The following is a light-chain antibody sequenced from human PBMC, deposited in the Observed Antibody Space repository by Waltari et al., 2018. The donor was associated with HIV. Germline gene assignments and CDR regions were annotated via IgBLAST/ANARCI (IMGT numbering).Light chain of an antibody. CDR3: SSYTSSRSYV. CDR2: AVS. J-gene: IGLJ1*01. Sequence: QSALAQPPSVSGSPGQSIPISCTGTTSDVGGYHYASLYQQHPGKAPNLMIYAVSNRPAGVSNRFSGSKSGNTASLTISGLQAEDEADYYCSSYTSSRSYVFGTGTRVTV. V-gene: IGLV2-14*03. CDR1: TSDVGGYHY.